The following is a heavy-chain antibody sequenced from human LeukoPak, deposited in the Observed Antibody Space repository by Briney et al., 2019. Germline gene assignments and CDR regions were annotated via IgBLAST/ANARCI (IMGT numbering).Heavy chain of an antibody. Sequence: GGSLRLSCAASGFIFSSYAMSWVRQAPGKGLEWVSAISGSGGSTYYADSVKGRFTISRDNSKNTLYLQMNSLRAEDTAVYYCAKFEKSETKRETLYYYYYMDVWGKGTTVTVSS. J-gene: IGHJ6*03. CDR2: ISGSGGST. D-gene: IGHD1-14*01. CDR3: AKFEKSETKRETLYYYYYMDV. V-gene: IGHV3-23*01. CDR1: GFIFSSYA.